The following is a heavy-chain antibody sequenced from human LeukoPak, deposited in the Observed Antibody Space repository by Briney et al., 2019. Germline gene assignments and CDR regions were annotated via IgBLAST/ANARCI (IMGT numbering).Heavy chain of an antibody. D-gene: IGHD1-1*01. Sequence: ASVKVSCKASGYTFTSYYMHWVRQATGQGLEWMGWVDPNSGQTDYAQNFQGRITMTGDTSIGTAYMELSSLESEDTAVYYCARGIEAGYDYWGQGTPVTVSS. CDR2: VDPNSGQT. J-gene: IGHJ4*02. CDR3: ARGIEAGYDY. CDR1: GYTFTSYY. V-gene: IGHV1-8*02.